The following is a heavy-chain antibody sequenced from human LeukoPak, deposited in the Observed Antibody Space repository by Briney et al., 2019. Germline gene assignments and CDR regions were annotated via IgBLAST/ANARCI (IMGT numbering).Heavy chain of an antibody. J-gene: IGHJ4*02. V-gene: IGHV7-4-1*02. CDR1: GYTFTSYA. CDR3: ARDRTFITMVRGVEFDY. Sequence: ASVKVSCKASGYTFTSYAMNWVRQAPGQGLEWMGWINTNTGNPTYAQGFTGRFVFSLDTSVTTAHLQISSLKAEDTAVYYCARDRTFITMVRGVEFDYWGQGTLVTVSS. D-gene: IGHD3-10*01. CDR2: INTNTGNP.